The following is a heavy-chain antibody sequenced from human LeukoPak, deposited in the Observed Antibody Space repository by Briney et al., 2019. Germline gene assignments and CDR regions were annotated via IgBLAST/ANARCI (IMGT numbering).Heavy chain of an antibody. V-gene: IGHV3-53*01. CDR2: IYSSDST. CDR3: ARGRYYYGMDV. CDR1: GFTVSSNY. J-gene: IGHJ6*02. Sequence: PGGSLRLSCAASGFTVSSNYMSWVRQAPGKGLEWVSVIYSSDSTYYADSVKGRFTISRDNSKNTLYLQMNSLRAEDTAVYYCARGRYYYGMDVWGQGTTVTVSS.